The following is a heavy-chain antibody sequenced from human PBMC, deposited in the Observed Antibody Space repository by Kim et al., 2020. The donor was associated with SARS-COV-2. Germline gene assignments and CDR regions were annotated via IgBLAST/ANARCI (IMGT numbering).Heavy chain of an antibody. CDR2: INPNSGGT. CDR1: GYTFTGYY. Sequence: ASVKVSCKASGYTFTGYYMHWVRQAPGQGLEWMGWINPNSGGTNYAQKFQGRVTMTRDTSISTAYMELSRLRSDDTAVYYCASLNYYDSSAERSDAFDIWGQGTMVSVSS. D-gene: IGHD3-22*01. J-gene: IGHJ3*02. V-gene: IGHV1-2*02. CDR3: ASLNYYDSSAERSDAFDI.